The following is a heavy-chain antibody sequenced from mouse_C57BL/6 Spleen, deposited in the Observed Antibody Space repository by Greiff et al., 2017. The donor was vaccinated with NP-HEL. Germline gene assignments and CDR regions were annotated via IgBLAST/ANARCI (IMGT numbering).Heavy chain of an antibody. CDR3: ARDGGPYYFDY. CDR2: ISSGSSTI. CDR1: GFTFSDYG. V-gene: IGHV5-17*01. Sequence: EVKLMESGGGLVKPGGSLKLSCAASGFTFSDYGMHWVRQAPEKGLEWVAYISSGSSTIYYADTVKGRFTISRDNAKNTLFLQMTSLRSEDTAMYYCARDGGPYYFDYRGQGTTLTVSS. J-gene: IGHJ2*01. D-gene: IGHD1-1*01.